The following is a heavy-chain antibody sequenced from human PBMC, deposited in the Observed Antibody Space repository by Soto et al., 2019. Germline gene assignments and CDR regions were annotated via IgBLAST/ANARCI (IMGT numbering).Heavy chain of an antibody. Sequence: GGSLRLSCAASGFTVSSNYMSWVRQAPGKGLEWVSVIYSGGSTYYADSVKGRFTISRDNSKNTLYLKMNSLRAEDTAVYYCARVGTTYYYGSGSYYHYYGMDVWGQGTTVTVSS. CDR2: IYSGGST. V-gene: IGHV3-53*01. D-gene: IGHD3-10*01. J-gene: IGHJ6*02. CDR1: GFTVSSNY. CDR3: ARVGTTYYYGSGSYYHYYGMDV.